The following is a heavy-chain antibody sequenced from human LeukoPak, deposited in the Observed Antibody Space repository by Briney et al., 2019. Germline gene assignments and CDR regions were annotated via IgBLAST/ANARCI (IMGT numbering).Heavy chain of an antibody. CDR1: GGSMNSYY. D-gene: IGHD5-24*01. J-gene: IGHJ4*02. CDR3: AREVRDGYNPYYFDY. CDR2: IYTSGST. V-gene: IGHV4-4*07. Sequence: SEILSLTCTVSGGSMNSYYWSWIRQPAGKGLEWIGRIYTSGSTNYNPSLKSRVTMSVDTSKNQFSLKLSSVTAADTAVYYCAREVRDGYNPYYFDYWGQGTLVTVSS.